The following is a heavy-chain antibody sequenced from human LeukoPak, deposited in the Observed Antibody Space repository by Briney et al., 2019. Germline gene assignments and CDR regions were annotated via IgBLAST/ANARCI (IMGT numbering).Heavy chain of an antibody. CDR1: GFNVSSNY. D-gene: IGHD6-13*01. CDR3: ARGSYTSTYSFDY. V-gene: IGHV3-66*01. Sequence: GGSLRLSCVASGFNVSSNYMSWVRQAPGKGLEWVSVVYSDGRTNYADSVKGRFTISRDNSKNTLYLQMNSLRAADTAVYYCARGSYTSTYSFDYWGQGTLVTVSS. J-gene: IGHJ4*02. CDR2: VYSDGRT.